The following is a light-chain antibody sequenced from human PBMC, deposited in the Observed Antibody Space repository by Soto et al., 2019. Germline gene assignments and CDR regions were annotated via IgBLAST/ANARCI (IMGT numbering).Light chain of an antibody. CDR2: GAS. CDR1: QSLNRD. CDR3: QQYNNWPGT. V-gene: IGKV3-15*01. J-gene: IGKJ1*01. Sequence: IVMTQSPSTLSMSPGERATLSCRASQSLNRDLAWYQQKPGQSPRLLIFGASIRATGIPARLSGSGSGTEFTLTIGSPKSEDCALYYCQQYNNWPGTFGQGTKVDI.